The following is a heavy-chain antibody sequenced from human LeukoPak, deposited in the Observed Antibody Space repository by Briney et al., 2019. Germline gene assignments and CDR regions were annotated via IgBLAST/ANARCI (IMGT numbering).Heavy chain of an antibody. Sequence: SLKVSCKASGFTFTSSAVQWVRQARGQRLEWIGWIGVGSGNTNYAQKLQERFTITRDISTSTPYMELSSLRSEDTAVYYCAYNDESGSGSYHNRDYWGQGTLDTVPS. J-gene: IGHJ4*02. CDR3: AYNDESGSGSYHNRDY. V-gene: IGHV1-58*01. CDR1: GFTFTSSA. CDR2: IGVGSGNT. D-gene: IGHD3-10*01.